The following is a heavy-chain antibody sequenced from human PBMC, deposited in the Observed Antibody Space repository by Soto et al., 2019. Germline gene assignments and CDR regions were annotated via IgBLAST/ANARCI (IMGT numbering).Heavy chain of an antibody. CDR1: GYTFTGYY. CDR2: INPNSGGT. Sequence: ASVKVSCKASGYTFTGYYMHWVRQAPGQGLEWMGWINPNSGGTNYAQKFQGWVTMTRDTSITTAYMELSSLNSDDTALFYCVRALAYASGTFDYWGQGALVTVSS. D-gene: IGHD1-7*01. J-gene: IGHJ4*02. CDR3: VRALAYASGTFDY. V-gene: IGHV1-2*04.